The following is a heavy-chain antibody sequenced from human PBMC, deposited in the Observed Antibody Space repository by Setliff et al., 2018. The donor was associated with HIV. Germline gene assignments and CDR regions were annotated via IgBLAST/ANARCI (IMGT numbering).Heavy chain of an antibody. CDR1: GFTLSDHH. CDR2: ISHSGGTI. D-gene: IGHD6-13*01. J-gene: IGHJ6*03. CDR3: ARDRGRGMAPSGILDYYCMDV. Sequence: GSLRLSCAASGFTLSDHHMNWIRRAPGKGLEWVSYISHSGGTIKYADFVRGRFTISRDIAKNSLYLQMDSLRAEDTAVYYCARDRGRGMAPSGILDYYCMDVWGKGTTVTVSS. V-gene: IGHV3-11*01.